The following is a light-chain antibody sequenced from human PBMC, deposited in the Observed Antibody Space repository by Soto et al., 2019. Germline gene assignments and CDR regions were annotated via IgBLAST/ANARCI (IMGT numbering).Light chain of an antibody. Sequence: SYELTQPPSVSVSPGQTASITCSGDKLGDKYACWYQQKPGQSPVLVIYQDSKRPSGIPGRFSGSNSGNTATLTISGTQAMDEADYYCQAWDSSTVVFGGGTKVTVL. J-gene: IGLJ2*01. V-gene: IGLV3-1*01. CDR2: QDS. CDR1: KLGDKY. CDR3: QAWDSSTVV.